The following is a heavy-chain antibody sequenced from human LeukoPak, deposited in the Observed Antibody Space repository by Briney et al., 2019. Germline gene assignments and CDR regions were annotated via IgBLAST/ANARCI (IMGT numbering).Heavy chain of an antibody. J-gene: IGHJ4*02. CDR2: IKQDGSEK. CDR1: GFTFSSYW. CDR3: ARDYVSSGANYFDY. V-gene: IGHV3-7*01. D-gene: IGHD3-10*01. Sequence: GGSLRLSCAASGFTFSSYWMSWVRQAPGKGLEWVANIKQDGSEKYYVDSVKGRFTISRDNAKNSLYLQMNSLRAEDTAVYYCARDYVSSGANYFDYWGQGTLVTVSS.